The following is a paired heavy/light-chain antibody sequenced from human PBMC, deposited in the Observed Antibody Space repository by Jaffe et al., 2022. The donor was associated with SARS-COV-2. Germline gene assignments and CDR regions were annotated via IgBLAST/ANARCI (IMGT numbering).Light chain of an antibody. CDR2: ADT. V-gene: IGLV3-1*01. Sequence: SYELTQLPSVSVSPAQTATISCFGNNLGDKYVSWYQQKPGQSPTLVIYADTKRPSGIPERFSASISGSTATLTISGTQSMDEADYYCQAWDSSTYVVFGGGTKLTVL. CDR3: QAWDSSTYVV. CDR1: NLGDKY. J-gene: IGLJ2*01.
Heavy chain of an antibody. CDR3: ARKLDSGSRQYLDV. Sequence: QVQLVESGGGWVKPGGSLRLSCAISGLTFSDYYMSWIRQAPGKGLEWLSHISSDGTTVHYAASVRGRFTISRDNAKNSLYLQMNTLRAEDTAVYYCARKLDSGSRQYLDVWGQGTTVTVSS. J-gene: IGHJ6*02. CDR2: ISSDGTTV. D-gene: IGHD6-19*01. CDR1: GLTFSDYY. V-gene: IGHV3-11*01.